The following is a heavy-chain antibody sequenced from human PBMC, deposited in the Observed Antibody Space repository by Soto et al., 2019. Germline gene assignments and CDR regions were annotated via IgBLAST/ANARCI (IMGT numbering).Heavy chain of an antibody. CDR1: GFSLSSNGVG. D-gene: IGHD1-26*01. J-gene: IGHJ3*01. V-gene: IGHV2-5*02. CDR2: IYWDDSK. Sequence: QITLKESGPTLVKPTQTLTLTCTFSGFSLSSNGVGVGWIRQPPGKALEWLAVIYWDDSKHYSPSLKSSFTITKDTSKNQVVLTMINMDPVDTATYYCARKGSGIYAFDFWGQGTMVTVSS. CDR3: ARKGSGIYAFDF.